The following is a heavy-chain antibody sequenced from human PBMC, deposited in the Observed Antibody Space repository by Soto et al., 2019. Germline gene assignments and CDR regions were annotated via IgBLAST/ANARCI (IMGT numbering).Heavy chain of an antibody. D-gene: IGHD5-18*01. CDR2: IIPVLGVG. J-gene: IGHJ4*02. CDR1: GGTFGNHA. CDR3: AREAGYTYGYVFDY. V-gene: IGHV1-69*01. Sequence: QVQLVQSGAEVKKPGPSVRVSCKASGGTFGNHAISWVRQAPGQGLEWLGGIIPVLGVGDNAQNFQGRVTITADASTSTAYLELSSLRSEDTALYYCAREAGYTYGYVFDYWGQGTLVTVSS.